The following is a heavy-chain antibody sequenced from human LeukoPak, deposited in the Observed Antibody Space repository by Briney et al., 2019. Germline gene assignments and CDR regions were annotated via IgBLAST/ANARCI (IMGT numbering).Heavy chain of an antibody. Sequence: GASVKVSCKASGGTFSSYAISWVRQAPGQGLEWMGRIIPIFGTANYAQKFQGRVTITTDESTSTAYMELSSLRSEDTAVYYRASGYSAVLAPFDYWGQGTLVTVSS. V-gene: IGHV1-69*05. D-gene: IGHD6-13*01. J-gene: IGHJ4*02. CDR3: ASGYSAVLAPFDY. CDR1: GGTFSSYA. CDR2: IIPIFGTA.